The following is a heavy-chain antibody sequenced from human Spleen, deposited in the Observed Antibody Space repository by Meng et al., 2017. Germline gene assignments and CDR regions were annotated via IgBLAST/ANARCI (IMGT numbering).Heavy chain of an antibody. V-gene: IGHV1-2*02. D-gene: IGHD2-2*01. J-gene: IGHJ4*01. CDR2: INPNSGGT. CDR3: ARDYLDPYRRYFDY. Sequence: ASVKVSCKASGYTFTGYYMHWVRQAPGQGLEWMGWINPNSGGTNYAQKFQGRVTMTRDTSISTAYMELSRLRSDDTAVYYCARDYLDPYRRYFDYWGHGTLVNVSS. CDR1: GYTFTGYY.